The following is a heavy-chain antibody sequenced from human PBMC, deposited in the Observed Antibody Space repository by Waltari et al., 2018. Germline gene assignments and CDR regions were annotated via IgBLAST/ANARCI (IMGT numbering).Heavy chain of an antibody. CDR3: AKDQSPDYGDFNPYFDY. Sequence: EVQLLESGGGLVQPGGSLRLSCAASGFTFSSYAMSWVRQAPGKGLEWVSAISGSGGSTYYADSVKGRFTISRDNSKNTLYLQMNSLRAEDTAVYYCAKDQSPDYGDFNPYFDYWGQGTLVTVSS. CDR2: ISGSGGST. V-gene: IGHV3-23*01. D-gene: IGHD4-17*01. CDR1: GFTFSSYA. J-gene: IGHJ4*02.